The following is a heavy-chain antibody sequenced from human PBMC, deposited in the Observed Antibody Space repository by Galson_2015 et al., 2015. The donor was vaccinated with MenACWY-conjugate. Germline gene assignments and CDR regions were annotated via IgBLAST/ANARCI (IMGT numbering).Heavy chain of an antibody. Sequence: CAISGDSVSSNSAAWNWIRQSPSRGLEWLGRTYYRSKWYNDYAVSVKSRITINPDTSKNQFSLQLNSVTPEDTAVNYCARDSAYYYDSSGYPPIDYWGQGTLVTVSS. D-gene: IGHD3-22*01. V-gene: IGHV6-1*01. J-gene: IGHJ4*02. CDR1: GDSVSSNSAA. CDR3: ARDSAYYYDSSGYPPIDY. CDR2: TYYRSKWYN.